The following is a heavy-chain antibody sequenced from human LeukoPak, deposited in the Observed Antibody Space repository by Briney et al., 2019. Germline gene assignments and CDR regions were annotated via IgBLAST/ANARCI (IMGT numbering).Heavy chain of an antibody. Sequence: PSETLSLTCTVSNDSISSGDYYWNWIRQPPGKGLEWIGYIIHRGGTSYNPSLKSRILFSVDTSQNQFSLKLNSVTAADTAVYYCVREILYCSGGSCYRGPFDNWGQGTLVTVSA. V-gene: IGHV4-30-4*01. CDR2: IIHRGGT. CDR1: NDSISSGDYY. D-gene: IGHD2-15*01. J-gene: IGHJ4*02. CDR3: VREILYCSGGSCYRGPFDN.